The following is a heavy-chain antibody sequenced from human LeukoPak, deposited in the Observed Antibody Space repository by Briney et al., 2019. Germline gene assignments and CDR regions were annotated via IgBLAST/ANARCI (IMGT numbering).Heavy chain of an antibody. CDR3: AYKAPTGWYQA. CDR1: GFSLTTSGVA. D-gene: IGHD6-19*01. Sequence: ESGPTLVKPTQTLTLTCTFSGFSLTTSGVAVGWTRHPPGKALEWLTLIYWDDDKRHSPSLKSRLTVTKDTSKNQVVLTVTNLDPVDTATYYCAYKAPTGWYQAWGQGTLVTVSS. V-gene: IGHV2-5*02. CDR2: IYWDDDK. J-gene: IGHJ4*02.